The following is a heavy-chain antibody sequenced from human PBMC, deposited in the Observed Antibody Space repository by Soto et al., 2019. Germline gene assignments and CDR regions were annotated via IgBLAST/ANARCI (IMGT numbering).Heavy chain of an antibody. J-gene: IGHJ6*02. Sequence: SETLSLTCTVSGGSISSGDYYWSWIRQPPGKGLEWIGYIYYSGSTYYNPSLKIRVTISVDTSKNQFSLKLSSVTAADTAVYYCARDLVIKVPPGNPPPAYYYYGMDVWGQGTTVTVSS. CDR1: GGSISSGDYY. V-gene: IGHV4-30-4*01. CDR2: IYYSGST. D-gene: IGHD6-13*01. CDR3: ARDLVIKVPPGNPPPAYYYYGMDV.